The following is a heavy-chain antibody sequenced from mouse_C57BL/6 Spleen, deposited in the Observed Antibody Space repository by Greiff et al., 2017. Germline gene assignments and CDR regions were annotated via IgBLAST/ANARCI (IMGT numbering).Heavy chain of an antibody. Sequence: QVQLKESGAELVRPGASVTLSCKASGYTFTDYEMHWVKQTPVHGLEWIGAIDPETGGTAYNQKFKGKAILTADKSSSTAYMELRSLTSEDSAVYYWTRGLGGYWGQGTTLTVSA. CDR2: IDPETGGT. CDR3: TRGLGGY. V-gene: IGHV1-15*01. D-gene: IGHD4-1*01. CDR1: GYTFTDYE. J-gene: IGHJ2*01.